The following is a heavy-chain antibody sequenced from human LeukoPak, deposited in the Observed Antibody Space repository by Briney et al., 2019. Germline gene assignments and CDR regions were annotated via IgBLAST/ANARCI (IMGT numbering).Heavy chain of an antibody. V-gene: IGHV3-43D*04. J-gene: IGHJ6*03. D-gene: IGHD1-14*01. CDR3: AKGRSQAEYYYYYYYTDV. Sequence: GGSLRLSCAASGFTFDDYAMHWARQAPGKGLEWVSLISWDGGSTYYADSVKGRFTISRDNSKNSLYLQMNSLRAEDTALYYCAKGRSQAEYYYYYYYTDVWGKGTTVTVSS. CDR1: GFTFDDYA. CDR2: ISWDGGST.